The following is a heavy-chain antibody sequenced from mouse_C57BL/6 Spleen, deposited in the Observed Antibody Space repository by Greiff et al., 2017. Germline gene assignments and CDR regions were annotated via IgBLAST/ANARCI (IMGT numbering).Heavy chain of an antibody. CDR2: INPNNGGT. J-gene: IGHJ4*01. D-gene: IGHD2-10*01. CDR3: ARGTYYGNAMDY. CDR1: GYTFTDYY. V-gene: IGHV1-26*01. Sequence: EVQLQQSGPELVKPGASVKISCKASGYTFTDYYMNWVKQSHGKSLEWIGDINPNNGGTSYNQKFKGKATLTVDKSSSTAYMELRSLTSEDSAVYYCARGTYYGNAMDYWGQGTSVTVSS.